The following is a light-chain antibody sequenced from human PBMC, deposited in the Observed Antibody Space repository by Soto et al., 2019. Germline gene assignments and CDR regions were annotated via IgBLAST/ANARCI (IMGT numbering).Light chain of an antibody. CDR3: QQYETFSGT. CDR1: QSLSSSY. CDR2: GAS. J-gene: IGKJ1*01. Sequence: ENVLTQSPGTLSLSPGERATLSCRASQSLSSSYLAWYQQKPGLAPRLLIYGASSRATGIPDRFSGSGSGTDFTLTISRLEPEDFATYYCQQYETFSGTFGPGTKVEI. V-gene: IGKV3-20*01.